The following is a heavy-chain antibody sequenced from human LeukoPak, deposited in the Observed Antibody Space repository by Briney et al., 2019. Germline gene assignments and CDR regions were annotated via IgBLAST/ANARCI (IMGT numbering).Heavy chain of an antibody. CDR1: GFAFSSYA. V-gene: IGHV3-23*01. Sequence: PGGSLRLSCAASGFAFSSYAMSWVRQAPGKGLEWVSAISGSGGSTYYADSVKGRFTISRDNSKNTLYLQMNSLRAEDTAVYYCAKDPSSGWYILEQALSYFDYWGQGTLVTVSS. CDR3: AKDPSSGWYILEQALSYFDY. CDR2: ISGSGGST. J-gene: IGHJ4*02. D-gene: IGHD6-19*01.